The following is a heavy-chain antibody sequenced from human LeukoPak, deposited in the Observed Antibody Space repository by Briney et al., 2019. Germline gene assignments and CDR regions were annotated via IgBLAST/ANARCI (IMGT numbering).Heavy chain of an antibody. CDR1: GFTFSSFA. J-gene: IGHJ4*02. Sequence: GGSLRLSCAASGFTFSSFAMSWVRQAPGEGLEWVSAMSGSGGMTYSADSVEGRFTPSRDNSKDTLYLQMNNLRVEDTAIYYCAKGPFFYYDASGYNYFDSWGQGTLVTVSS. D-gene: IGHD3-22*01. CDR3: AKGPFFYYDASGYNYFDS. V-gene: IGHV3-23*01. CDR2: MSGSGGMT.